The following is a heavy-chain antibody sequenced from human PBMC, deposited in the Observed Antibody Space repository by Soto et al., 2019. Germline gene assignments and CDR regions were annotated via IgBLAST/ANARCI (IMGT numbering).Heavy chain of an antibody. V-gene: IGHV4-34*01. J-gene: IGHJ4*02. CDR2: INHSGST. D-gene: IGHD3-10*01. CDR3: ARRHGLDIDAYY. Sequence: SETLSLTCAVYNMSFSDYYWSWIRQPPGKGLEWIGEINHSGSTNYNPSLKSRVTISVDRSKNQFSLKLRSVTGADTAVYFCARRHGLDIDAYYWGPGILVTVSS. CDR1: NMSFSDYY.